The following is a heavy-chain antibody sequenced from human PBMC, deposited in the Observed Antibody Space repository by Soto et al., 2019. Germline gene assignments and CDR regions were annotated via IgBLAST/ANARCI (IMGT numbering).Heavy chain of an antibody. D-gene: IGHD5-12*01. CDR2: ISWNSGSI. CDR3: AKGAQGGHSGYDLQVWYRLPEHYYYYYMDV. J-gene: IGHJ6*03. CDR1: GFTFDAYA. V-gene: IGHV3-9*01. Sequence: EVQLVESGGGLVQPGRSLRLSCAASGFTFDAYAMHWVRQAPGKGLEWVSGISWNSGSIGYADSVKGRFTISRDNAKNFLYLQMNSLRAEDTALYYCAKGAQGGHSGYDLQVWYRLPEHYYYYYMDVWGKGTTVTVSS.